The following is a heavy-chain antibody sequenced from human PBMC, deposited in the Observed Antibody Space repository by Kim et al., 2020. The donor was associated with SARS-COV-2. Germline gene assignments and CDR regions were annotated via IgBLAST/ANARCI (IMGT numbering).Heavy chain of an antibody. J-gene: IGHJ6*01. CDR3: ARGRVWLAYYYYYGMDV. CDR1: GGSFSGYY. D-gene: IGHD3-22*01. V-gene: IGHV4-34*01. Sequence: SETLSLTCAVYGGSFSGYYWSWIRQPPGKGLEWIGEINHSGSTNYNPSLKSRVTISVDTSKNQFSLKLSSVTAADTAVYYCARGRVWLAYYYYYGMDVWG. CDR2: INHSGST.